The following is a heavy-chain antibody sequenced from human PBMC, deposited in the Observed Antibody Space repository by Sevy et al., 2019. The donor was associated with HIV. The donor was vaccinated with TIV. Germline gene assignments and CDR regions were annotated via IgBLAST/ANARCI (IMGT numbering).Heavy chain of an antibody. CDR1: GFTFSSYA. J-gene: IGHJ4*02. CDR2: ISYDGSNK. Sequence: GGSLRLSCAASGFTFSSYAMHWVRQAPGKGLEWVAVISYDGSNKYYADSVKGRFTISRDNSKNTLYLQMNSLRAEDTAVYYCARVPCGDYLWGQGTLVTVSS. D-gene: IGHD4-17*01. CDR3: ARVPCGDYL. V-gene: IGHV3-30-3*01.